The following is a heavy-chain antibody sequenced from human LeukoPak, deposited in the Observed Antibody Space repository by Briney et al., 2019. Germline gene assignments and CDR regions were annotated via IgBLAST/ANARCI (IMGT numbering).Heavy chain of an antibody. Sequence: GGSLRLSCAASGFTFSSYAVSWVRQAPGKGLEWVSAISGSGGSTYYADSVKGRFTISRDNSKNTQYLQMNSLRAEDTAVYYCAKKRWLTAYYFDYWGQGTLVTVSS. CDR3: AKKRWLTAYYFDY. CDR1: GFTFSSYA. D-gene: IGHD4/OR15-4a*01. CDR2: ISGSGGST. J-gene: IGHJ4*02. V-gene: IGHV3-23*01.